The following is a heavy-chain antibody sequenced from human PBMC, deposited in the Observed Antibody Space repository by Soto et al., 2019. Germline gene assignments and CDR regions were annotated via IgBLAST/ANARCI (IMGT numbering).Heavy chain of an antibody. CDR3: TRQTHYYDSSGPTPFDY. J-gene: IGHJ4*02. CDR1: GFTFSGSA. V-gene: IGHV3-73*01. CDR2: IRSKTNNYAT. Sequence: GGSLRLSCAASGFTFSGSAMHWVRQASGKGLEWVGRIRSKTNNYATEYAASVKGSFTISRDDSKNTAYLQMNSLKTEDTAVYYCTRQTHYYDSSGPTPFDYWGQGTLVTVSS. D-gene: IGHD3-22*01.